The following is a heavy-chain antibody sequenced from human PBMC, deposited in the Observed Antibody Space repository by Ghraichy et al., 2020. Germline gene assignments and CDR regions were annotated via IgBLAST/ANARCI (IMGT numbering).Heavy chain of an antibody. CDR2: ISSSSSTI. J-gene: IGHJ4*02. CDR3: ARTSSGWYGYYFDY. CDR1: GFTFSSYS. D-gene: IGHD6-19*01. V-gene: IGHV3-48*01. Sequence: GGSLRLSCAASGFTFSSYSMNWVRQAPGKGLEWVSYISSSSSTIYYADSVKGRFTISRDNAKNSLYLQMNSLRAEDTAVYYCARTSSGWYGYYFDYWGQGTLVTVSS.